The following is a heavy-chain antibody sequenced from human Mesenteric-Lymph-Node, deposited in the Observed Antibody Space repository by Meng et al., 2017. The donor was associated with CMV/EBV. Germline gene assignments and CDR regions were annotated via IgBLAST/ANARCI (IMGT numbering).Heavy chain of an antibody. J-gene: IGHJ6*02. CDR2: FYSGGST. V-gene: IGHV4-39*07. CDR1: GGSISSSSYY. D-gene: IGHD2-2*01. Sequence: SETLSLTCTVSGGSISSSSYYWGWIRQPPGKGLEWIGCFYSGGSTYYNPSLKSRVSISVDTSKNQLSLKLSSVTAADTAVYYCARDSVVVPAAIGAYYYYGMDVWGQGTTVTVSS. CDR3: ARDSVVVPAAIGAYYYYGMDV.